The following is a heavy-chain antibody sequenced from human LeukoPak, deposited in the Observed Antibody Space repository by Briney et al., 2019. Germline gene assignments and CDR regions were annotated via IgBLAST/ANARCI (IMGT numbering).Heavy chain of an antibody. CDR3: AKSYASGSFYVS. D-gene: IGHD3-10*01. CDR1: GFTFSSYG. CDR2: ISGSGGST. J-gene: IGHJ5*02. V-gene: IGHV3-23*01. Sequence: GGSLRLSCAASGFTFSSYGMNWVRQAPGKGLEWVSAISGSGGSTYYADSVKGRFTISRDNSKNTLYLQMNSLRAEDTAVYYCAKSYASGSFYVSWGQGTLVTVSS.